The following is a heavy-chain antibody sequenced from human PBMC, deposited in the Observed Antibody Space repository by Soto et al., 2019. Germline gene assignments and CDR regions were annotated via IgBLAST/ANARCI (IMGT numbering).Heavy chain of an antibody. D-gene: IGHD4-17*01. CDR3: AGTTVTTLDY. Sequence: QVQLQESGPGLVKPSETLSLTCTVSGGSISSYYWSWIRQPPGKGLEWIGYIYYSGSTNYNPSLRXXAXTXXDTSNKQFALKLSSVAAADTAGYYCAGTTVTTLDYWGQGTLVTVSS. J-gene: IGHJ4*02. CDR2: IYYSGST. CDR1: GGSISSYY. V-gene: IGHV4-59*08.